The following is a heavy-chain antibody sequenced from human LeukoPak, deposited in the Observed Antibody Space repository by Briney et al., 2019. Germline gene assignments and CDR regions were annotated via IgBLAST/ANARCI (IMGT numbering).Heavy chain of an antibody. CDR2: VHSSGST. Sequence: SETLSLTCTVSGGSISSFFWSWIRQPPGKGLEWIGYVHSSGSTKYNPSLKSRLIISVDMSKNQFSLKLRSVSVADTAVYYCARDDYGSGNLFDYWGQGTLVTVSS. V-gene: IGHV4-59*01. CDR3: ARDDYGSGNLFDY. J-gene: IGHJ4*02. CDR1: GGSISSFF. D-gene: IGHD3-10*01.